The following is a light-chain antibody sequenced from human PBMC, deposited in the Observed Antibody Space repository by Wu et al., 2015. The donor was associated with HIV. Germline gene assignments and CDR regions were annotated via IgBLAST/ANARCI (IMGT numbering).Light chain of an antibody. J-gene: IGKJ2*01. CDR3: QQYNHWPQT. CDR1: QSGNSY. CDR2: DTS. Sequence: ENVLTQSPATLSLSPGERATLSCRASQSGNSYLAWYQHKPGQSPRLLIYDTSTRATGIPARFSGSGSGPDFTLTISSLQSEDFAVYFCQQYNHWPQTFGQGTKLEI. V-gene: IGKV3-11*01.